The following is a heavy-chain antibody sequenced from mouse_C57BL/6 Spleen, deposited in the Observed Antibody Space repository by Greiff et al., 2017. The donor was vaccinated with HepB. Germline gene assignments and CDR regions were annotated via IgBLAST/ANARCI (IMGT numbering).Heavy chain of an antibody. J-gene: IGHJ4*01. D-gene: IGHD1-1*01. CDR2: IRNKANNHAT. CDR1: GFTFSDAW. Sequence: EVKVEESGGGLVQPGGSMKLSCAASGFTFSDAWMDWVRQSPEKGLEWVAEIRNKANNHATYYAESVKGRFTISRDDSKSSVYLQMNSLRAEDTGIYYCTRRGSSWNYYAMDYWGQGTSVTVSS. V-gene: IGHV6-6*01. CDR3: TRRGSSWNYYAMDY.